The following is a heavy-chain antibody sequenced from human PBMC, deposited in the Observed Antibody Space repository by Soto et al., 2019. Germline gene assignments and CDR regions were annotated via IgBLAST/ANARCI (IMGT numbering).Heavy chain of an antibody. Sequence: SETLSLTSPVSGCSIRSGFYYWSWIRQHPGKGLEWIGYIYYSGSTYYNPSLKSRVTISVDTSKNQFSLKLSSVTAADTAVYYCARGLSSGWYFVWGQGTTVTVSS. V-gene: IGHV4-31*03. CDR2: IYYSGST. D-gene: IGHD6-19*01. CDR3: ARGLSSGWYFV. J-gene: IGHJ6*02. CDR1: GCSIRSGFYY.